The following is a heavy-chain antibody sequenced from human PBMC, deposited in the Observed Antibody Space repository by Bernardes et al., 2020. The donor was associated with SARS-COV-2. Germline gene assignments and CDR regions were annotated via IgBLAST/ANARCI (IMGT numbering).Heavy chain of an antibody. CDR1: GFTVRNDY. V-gene: IGHV3-53*04. D-gene: IGHD3-22*01. CDR2: IYSGGNT. J-gene: IGHJ4*02. CDR3: ASGPYDHDGTAYSAIDY. Sequence: GGSLRLSCAASGFTVRNDYMSWLRQTPGKGLEWVSVIYSGGNTYYTDSVKGRFTISRHISDNTLYLHMNSLRSEDTAVYYCASGPYDHDGTAYSAIDYWGEGTLVTVSS.